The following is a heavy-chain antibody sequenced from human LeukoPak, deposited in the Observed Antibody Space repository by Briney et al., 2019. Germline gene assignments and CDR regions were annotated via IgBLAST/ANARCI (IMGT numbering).Heavy chain of an antibody. J-gene: IGHJ4*02. D-gene: IGHD2-21*02. CDR1: GGSISSSSYY. Sequence: SETLSLTCTVSGGSISSSSYYWGWIRQPPGKGLEWIGSIYYSGSTYYNPSLKSRVTISVDTSKNQFSLKLSSVTAADTAVYYCVRSPLDVVVTLFDYWGQGTLVTVSS. CDR3: VRSPLDVVVTLFDY. CDR2: IYYSGST. V-gene: IGHV4-39*07.